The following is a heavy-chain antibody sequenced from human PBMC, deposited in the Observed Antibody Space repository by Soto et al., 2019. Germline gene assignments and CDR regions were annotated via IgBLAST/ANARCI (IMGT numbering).Heavy chain of an antibody. D-gene: IGHD2-15*01. J-gene: IGHJ4*02. V-gene: IGHV3-21*01. Sequence: GGSLRLSCAASGFTFSSYSMNWVRQAPGKGLEWVSSISSSSSYIYYADSVKGRFTISRDNAKNSLYLQMNSLRAADTDVYYWARGHQYCSGGRCYGYWGQGTLVNVSS. CDR1: GFTFSSYS. CDR3: ARGHQYCSGGRCYGY. CDR2: ISSSSSYI.